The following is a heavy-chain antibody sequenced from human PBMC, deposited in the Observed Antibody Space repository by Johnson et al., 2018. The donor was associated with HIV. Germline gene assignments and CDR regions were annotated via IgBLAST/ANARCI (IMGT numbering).Heavy chain of an antibody. D-gene: IGHD2-8*02. Sequence: VQLVESGGGVVQPGRSLRLSCAASGFTFSSYAMHWVRQAPGKGLEWVSYISNSGETVFYADSVKGRFTVSRDNTKNSLFLQIDTLRAEDTAVYYCAMAKLGGVFDLWGQGTMVTVSS. V-gene: IGHV3-48*03. CDR3: AMAKLGGVFDL. J-gene: IGHJ3*01. CDR1: GFTFSSYA. CDR2: ISNSGETV.